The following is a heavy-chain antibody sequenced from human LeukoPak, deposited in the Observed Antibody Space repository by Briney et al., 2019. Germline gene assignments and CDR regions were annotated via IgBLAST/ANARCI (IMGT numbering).Heavy chain of an antibody. Sequence: SVKVSCKASGGTFSSYAISWVRQAPGQGLEWMGGIIPIFGTANYAQRFQGRVTITTDESTGTAYMELSSLRSEDTAVYYCGAHYGSGSYVPGLVDYWGQGTLVTVSS. V-gene: IGHV1-69*05. CDR1: GGTFSSYA. D-gene: IGHD3-10*01. J-gene: IGHJ4*02. CDR2: IIPIFGTA. CDR3: GAHYGSGSYVPGLVDY.